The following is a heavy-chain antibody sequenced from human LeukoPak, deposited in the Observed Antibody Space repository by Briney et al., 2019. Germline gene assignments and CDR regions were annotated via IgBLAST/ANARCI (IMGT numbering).Heavy chain of an antibody. J-gene: IGHJ4*02. D-gene: IGHD2-15*01. V-gene: IGHV3-15*01. CDR3: TTDPDCSGGSCYPVGYFDY. Sequence: PGGSLRLSCAASGFTFSNASMSWVRQAPGKGLEWVGRIKSKTDGGTTDYAAPVKGRFTISRDDSKNTLYLQMNSLKTEDTAVYYCTTDPDCSGGSCYPVGYFDYWGQGTLVTVSS. CDR1: GFTFSNAS. CDR2: IKSKTDGGTT.